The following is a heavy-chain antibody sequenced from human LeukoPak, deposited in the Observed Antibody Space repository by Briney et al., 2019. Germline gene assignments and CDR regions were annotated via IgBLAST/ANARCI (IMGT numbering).Heavy chain of an antibody. D-gene: IGHD5-24*01. CDR2: IIPIFGTA. V-gene: IGHV1-69*06. CDR3: SRDPEMVTPYIWFDP. Sequence: SEKVSCKASGGTFSSYAISWVRQAPGQGLEWMGGIIPIFGTANYAQKFQGRVTITADKSTSTAYMELSSLRSEDTAVYYCSRDPEMVTPYIWFDPWGQGTLVTVSS. J-gene: IGHJ5*02. CDR1: GGTFSSYA.